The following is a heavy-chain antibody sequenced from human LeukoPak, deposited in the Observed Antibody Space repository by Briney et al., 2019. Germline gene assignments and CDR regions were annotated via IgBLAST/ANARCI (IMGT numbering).Heavy chain of an antibody. CDR1: GFTFSSYS. CDR2: ISGSGGST. V-gene: IGHV3-23*01. D-gene: IGHD4-17*01. CDR3: ANVRGVKGDYAFNAFDI. Sequence: GGSLRLSCAASGFTFSSYSMNWVRQAPGKGLEWVSSISGSGGSTYYADSVKGRFTISRDNSKNTLYLQMNSLRAEDTAVYYCANVRGVKGDYAFNAFDIWGQGTMVTVSS. J-gene: IGHJ3*02.